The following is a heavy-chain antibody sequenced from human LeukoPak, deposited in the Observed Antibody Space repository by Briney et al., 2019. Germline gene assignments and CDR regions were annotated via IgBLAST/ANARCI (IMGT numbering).Heavy chain of an antibody. CDR1: GYSFTSYW. CDR3: ARLSRAVLTYGMDV. Sequence: GESLKISCKGSGYSFTSYWIAWVRQMPGKGLEWMGIIYPGDSDTRYSPPFQGKLTISADTSISTASLQWSSLKASDTAMYYCARLSRAVLTYGMDVWGKGITVTVSS. V-gene: IGHV5-51*01. CDR2: IYPGDSDT. D-gene: IGHD6-19*01. J-gene: IGHJ6*04.